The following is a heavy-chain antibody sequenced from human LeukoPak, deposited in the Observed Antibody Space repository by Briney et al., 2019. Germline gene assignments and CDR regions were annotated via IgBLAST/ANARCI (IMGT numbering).Heavy chain of an antibody. J-gene: IGHJ4*02. CDR1: GFTFSNYG. CDR2: IWYDGSNK. D-gene: IGHD6-13*01. Sequence: GGSLRLSCAASGFTFSNYGMHWVRQAPGKGLEWVAVIWYDGSNKYYADSVKRRFTISRDNSKNTLYLQMNSLRAEDTAVYYCVRDSAAAGTFIDYWGQGTLVTVSS. CDR3: VRDSAAAGTFIDY. V-gene: IGHV3-33*01.